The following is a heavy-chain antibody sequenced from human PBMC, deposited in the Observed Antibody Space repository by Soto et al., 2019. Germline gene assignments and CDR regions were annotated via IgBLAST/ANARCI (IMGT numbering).Heavy chain of an antibody. CDR2: INQDGSDK. CDR3: ASNYDFWTGFNS. D-gene: IGHD3-3*01. V-gene: IGHV3-7*03. CDR1: VFTFSRHW. J-gene: IGHJ4*02. Sequence: WGSLRLSCSASVFTFSRHWMNWCRQAPGQGLEWVANINQDGSDKYYVDYVKGRFTIFRDNAKNSLYLQMNSLRAEDTAVYFCASNYDFWTGFNSWGQGTLVTVSS.